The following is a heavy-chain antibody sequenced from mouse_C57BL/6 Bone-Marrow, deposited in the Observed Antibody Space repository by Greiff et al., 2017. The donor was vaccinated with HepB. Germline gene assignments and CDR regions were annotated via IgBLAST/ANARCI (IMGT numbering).Heavy chain of an antibody. CDR3: ARGEVDY. CDR2: SRNKANDYTT. Sequence: DVMLVESGGGLVQSGRSLRLSCATSGFTFSDFYMEWVRQAPGKGLEWIAASRNKANDYTTEYSASVKGRFIVSRDTSQSILYLQMNALRAEDTAIYYCARGEVDYWGQGTSVTVSS. CDR1: GFTFSDFY. V-gene: IGHV7-1*01. J-gene: IGHJ4*01.